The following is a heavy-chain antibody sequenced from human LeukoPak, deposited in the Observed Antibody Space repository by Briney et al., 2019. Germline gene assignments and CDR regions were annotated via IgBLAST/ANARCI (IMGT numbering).Heavy chain of an antibody. Sequence: GGSLRLSCVASGFSFNTYWMTWVRQAPGKGLEWVANLDPNGSEKTYVDSVKGRFTISRDNAKNSLYLQMNSLRADDTAVYYCISRWADYWGQGTLVTVSS. V-gene: IGHV3-7*01. CDR1: GFSFNTYW. CDR2: LDPNGSEK. J-gene: IGHJ4*02. D-gene: IGHD6-13*01. CDR3: ISRWADY.